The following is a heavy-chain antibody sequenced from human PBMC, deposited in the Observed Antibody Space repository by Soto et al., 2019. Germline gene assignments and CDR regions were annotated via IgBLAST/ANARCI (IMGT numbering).Heavy chain of an antibody. D-gene: IGHD5-12*01. J-gene: IGHJ5*01. CDR3: AKDVGYRGYNSWENWFDH. CDR2: ISRSGGST. V-gene: IGHV3-23*01. Sequence: EVQLLESGGGLVQPGGSLRLSCAASGFTFSSYAMSWVRQAPGQGLEWVSAISRSGGSTYYADSVKGRFTISRDNSKNTLYLQMNSLRADDTAVYYCAKDVGYRGYNSWENWFDHWGQGTLVTVSS. CDR1: GFTFSSYA.